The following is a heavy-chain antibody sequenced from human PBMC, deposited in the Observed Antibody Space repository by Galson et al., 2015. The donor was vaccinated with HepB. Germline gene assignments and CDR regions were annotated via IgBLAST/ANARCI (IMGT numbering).Heavy chain of an antibody. CDR2: ISHDGRNI. CDR3: ADEGQSCNGVNCIDP. CDR1: GFTFSYYA. J-gene: IGHJ5*02. V-gene: IGHV3-30*01. D-gene: IGHD2-8*01. Sequence: SLRLSCAASGFTFSYYAMHWVRQAPGKGLEWVADISHDGRNIYYADSVKGRFTISRDNSKNILYLQMNSLKPEDTAVYYCADEGQSCNGVNCIDPWGQGTLVTVSS.